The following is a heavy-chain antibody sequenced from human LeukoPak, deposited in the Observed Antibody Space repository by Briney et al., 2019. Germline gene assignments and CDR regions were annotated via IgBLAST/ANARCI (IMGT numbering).Heavy chain of an antibody. J-gene: IGHJ4*02. CDR2: IKQDGSEK. CDR1: GFTFSSYA. Sequence: GGSLRLSCAASGFTFSSYAMSWVRQAPGKGLEWVANIKQDGSEKYYVDSVKGRFTISRDNAKNSLYLQMNSLRAEDTAVYYCAKSLEVRGQGTLVTVSS. CDR3: AKSLEV. V-gene: IGHV3-7*01. D-gene: IGHD5-24*01.